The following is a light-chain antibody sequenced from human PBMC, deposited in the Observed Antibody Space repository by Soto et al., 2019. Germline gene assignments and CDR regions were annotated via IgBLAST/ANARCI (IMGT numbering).Light chain of an antibody. J-gene: IGLJ1*01. CDR2: EVT. CDR3: SSFTISSTYV. CDR1: SGDVATYNY. V-gene: IGLV2-14*01. Sequence: QSALTQPASVSGSPGQSITISCTGSSGDVATYNYVSWYQQHPGKAPKLMIYEVTNRPSGVSNRFSGSKSGNTASLTISGLQAEDEADYYCSSFTISSTYVFGTGTKVTVL.